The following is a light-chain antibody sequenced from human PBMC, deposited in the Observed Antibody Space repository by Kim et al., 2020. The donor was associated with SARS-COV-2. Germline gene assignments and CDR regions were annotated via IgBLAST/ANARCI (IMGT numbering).Light chain of an antibody. CDR2: AAS. Sequence: DIQMTQSPSSLSASVGDRVTITCRTSQSISSHLNWYHQKPGRAPKLLIYAASTLQGGVPSRFSGSGSETDFTLTISSLQPEDFGTCFCQQGNNTPVTFGRRTKVDI. J-gene: IGKJ3*01. CDR1: QSISSH. CDR3: QQGNNTPVT. V-gene: IGKV1-39*01.